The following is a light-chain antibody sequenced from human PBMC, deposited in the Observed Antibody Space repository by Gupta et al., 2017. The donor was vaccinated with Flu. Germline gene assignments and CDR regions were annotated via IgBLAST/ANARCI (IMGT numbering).Light chain of an antibody. J-gene: IGKJ2*01. CDR2: WDS. V-gene: IGKV4-1*01. CDR3: QQSYSTLYT. Sequence: APLHCKSSKSVLYSSHNKNSLARCQQRPVQPPKMLLYWDSTRVSGGPDRISGSGSGPDVSLTINSLNAEAVAVYYRQQSYSTLYTFG. CDR1: KSVLYSSHNKNS.